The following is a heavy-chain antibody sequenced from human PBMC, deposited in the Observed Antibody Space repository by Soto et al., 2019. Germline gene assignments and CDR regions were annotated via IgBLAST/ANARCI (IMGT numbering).Heavy chain of an antibody. V-gene: IGHV3-23*01. CDR2: YGGRGGSR. D-gene: IGHD3-10*01. CDR3: VKFRGRAYPYYYMDV. J-gene: IGHJ6*03. CDR1: GVTFSTYG. Sequence: DVQLLESGGGLVQWGGSLRLSCVTSGVTFSTYGMTWVRQAPGKGLEWVSYGGRGGSRYYAASVKGRFTISRDNSKNTLSLEMNSLRAEDTATYYCVKFRGRAYPYYYMDVWGKGTTVTVSS.